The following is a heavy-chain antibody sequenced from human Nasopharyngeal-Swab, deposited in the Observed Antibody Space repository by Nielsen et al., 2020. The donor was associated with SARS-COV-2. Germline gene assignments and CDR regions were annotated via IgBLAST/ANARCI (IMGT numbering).Heavy chain of an antibody. Sequence: GESLKISCAAPGFTFSSYSMNWVRQAPGKGLEWVSSISSSSSYIYYADSVKGRFTISRDNAKNSLYLQMNSLRAEDTAVYYCARGGIAAAGTSYWGQGTLVTVSS. J-gene: IGHJ4*02. CDR2: ISSSSSYI. V-gene: IGHV3-21*01. D-gene: IGHD6-13*01. CDR3: ARGGIAAAGTSY. CDR1: GFTFSSYS.